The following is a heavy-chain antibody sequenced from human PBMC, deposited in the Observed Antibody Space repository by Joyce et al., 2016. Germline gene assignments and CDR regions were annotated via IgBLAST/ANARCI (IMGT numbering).Heavy chain of an antibody. CDR2: IYNGEAT. J-gene: IGHJ6*02. Sequence: HLQESGPGLVKPSETLSLTCTISGDSFSGTSYYWSWVRQSPVKGLDWLGFIYNGEATHYKPSLGVRLSISVGAAKKQFSLRLTSVTSADTAVYYCATSLPSRVGGFQFFGMDVWGQGTTVIVS. CDR1: GDSFSGTSYY. D-gene: IGHD3-10*01. V-gene: IGHV4-61*01. CDR3: ATSLPSRVGGFQFFGMDV.